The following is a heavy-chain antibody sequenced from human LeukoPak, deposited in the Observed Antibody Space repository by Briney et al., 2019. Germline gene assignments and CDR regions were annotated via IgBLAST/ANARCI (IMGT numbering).Heavy chain of an antibody. CDR3: ARDMGWQQFDQ. D-gene: IGHD5-24*01. CDR1: GFTFSSYA. CDR2: IKTDGGET. J-gene: IGHJ4*02. V-gene: IGHV3-7*01. Sequence: PGGSLRLSCAASGFTFSSYAISWVRQAPGKGLERVANIKTDGGETYYIESVKGRFTISRDNARNSLYLQMNSLTVDDTAVYYCARDMGWQQFDQWGQGTLVTVSS.